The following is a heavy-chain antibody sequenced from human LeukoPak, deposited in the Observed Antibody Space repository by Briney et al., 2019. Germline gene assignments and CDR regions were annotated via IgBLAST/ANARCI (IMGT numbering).Heavy chain of an antibody. D-gene: IGHD4-23*01. Sequence: PGGSLRLSCAASGFTFSTYRMSWVRQAPGKGLEWVANIKQDGSEKYYVDSVKGRFTISRDNAKNSLYLQMNSLRAEDTAVYYCAKDGVLRWADYYYYYMDVWGKGTTVTISS. V-gene: IGHV3-7*01. CDR2: IKQDGSEK. CDR3: AKDGVLRWADYYYYYMDV. CDR1: GFTFSTYR. J-gene: IGHJ6*03.